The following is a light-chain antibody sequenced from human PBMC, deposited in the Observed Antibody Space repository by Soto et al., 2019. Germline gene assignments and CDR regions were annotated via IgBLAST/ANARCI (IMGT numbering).Light chain of an antibody. CDR1: ESISNW. CDR2: KAS. CDR3: QQYTSFPLT. Sequence: DIQMTQSPSTLSASVGDRVTITCRASESISNWLAWYQKKPGKVPKILIYKASSLESGVPSRFIGSGSGTEITLTISSLQPDDFATYYYQQYTSFPLTFGGGTKVEIK. V-gene: IGKV1-5*03. J-gene: IGKJ4*01.